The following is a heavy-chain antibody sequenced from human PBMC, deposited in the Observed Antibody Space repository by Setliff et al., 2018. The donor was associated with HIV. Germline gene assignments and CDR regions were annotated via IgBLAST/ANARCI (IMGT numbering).Heavy chain of an antibody. J-gene: IGHJ4*02. CDR1: GGAISGSGYY. V-gene: IGHV4-30-2*01. CDR2: IYHSGSA. Sequence: SETLSLTCSVSGGAISGSGYYWSWIRQPPGKALEWIGYIYHSGSAIYNPSLNSRVIISADRSKNQFSLKVNSVTAADTAVYYCVRVPDYWGPGTLVTVSS. CDR3: VRVPDY.